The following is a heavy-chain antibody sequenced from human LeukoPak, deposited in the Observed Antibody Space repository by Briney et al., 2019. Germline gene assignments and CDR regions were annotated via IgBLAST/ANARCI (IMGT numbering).Heavy chain of an antibody. J-gene: IGHJ6*04. CDR3: ARDGWIQLWTHYYYYGMDV. V-gene: IGHV3-48*03. CDR2: ISSSGSTI. Sequence: GGSLRLSCAASGFTFSSYEMNWVRQAPGKGLEWVSYISSSGSTIYYADSVKGRFTISRDNAKNSLYLQMNSLRAEDTAVYYCARDGWIQLWTHYYYYGMDVWGKGTTVTVPS. CDR1: GFTFSSYE. D-gene: IGHD5-18*01.